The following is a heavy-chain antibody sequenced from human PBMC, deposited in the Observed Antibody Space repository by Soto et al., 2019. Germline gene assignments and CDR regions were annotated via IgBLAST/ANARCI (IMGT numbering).Heavy chain of an antibody. CDR3: ARGRYGDY. Sequence: QIHLVQSGAEVKKPGASVKVSCKGSGYGFTTYGITWVRQAPGQGLEWMAWISAHNGNTNYAQKLQGRVTVTRDTSTSTAYMELRSLRSDDRAVYYCARGRYGDYWGQGALVTVFS. V-gene: IGHV1-18*01. J-gene: IGHJ4*02. CDR1: GYGFTTYG. CDR2: ISAHNGNT. D-gene: IGHD1-1*01.